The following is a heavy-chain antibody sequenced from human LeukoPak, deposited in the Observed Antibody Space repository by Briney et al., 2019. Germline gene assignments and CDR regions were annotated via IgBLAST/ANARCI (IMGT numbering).Heavy chain of an antibody. V-gene: IGHV3-64*01. CDR1: GFTFSSYA. Sequence: PGGSLRLSCAASGFTFSSYAMHWVRQAPGKGLEYVSAISSNGGSTYYANSVKGRFTISRDNSKNTLYLQMGSLRAEDMAVYYCARGGTSGLLWFGEPWEGVFDYWGQGTLVTVSS. CDR2: ISSNGGST. J-gene: IGHJ4*02. D-gene: IGHD3-10*01. CDR3: ARGGTSGLLWFGEPWEGVFDY.